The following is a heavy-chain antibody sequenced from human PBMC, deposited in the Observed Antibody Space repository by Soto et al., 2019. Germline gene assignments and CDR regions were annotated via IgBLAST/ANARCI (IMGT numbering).Heavy chain of an antibody. J-gene: IGHJ6*02. CDR3: AREGDSGLGMDV. CDR2: IYTSGTT. V-gene: IGHV4-4*07. Sequence: SETLALTCTVSGGSIRSYYWSWIRQPAGKPLEWIGRIYTSGTTNYNPSLKGRVTMSVDTSKNQFSLNLSSVTAADTAVYYCAREGDSGLGMDVWGHAPTVYVS. D-gene: IGHD5-12*01. CDR1: GGSIRSYY.